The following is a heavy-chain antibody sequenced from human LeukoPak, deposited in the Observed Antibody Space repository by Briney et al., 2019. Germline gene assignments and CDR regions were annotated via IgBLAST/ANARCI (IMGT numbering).Heavy chain of an antibody. CDR3: ARQSDS. CDR2: INHSGST. CDR1: GGSFSGYY. Sequence: SSETLSLTCAVYGGSFSGYYWSWIRQPPGKGLEWIGEINHSGSTNYNPSLKSRVTISVDTSKNQFSLKLSSVTAADTAVYYCARQSDSWGQGTLVTVSS. D-gene: IGHD3-22*01. J-gene: IGHJ4*02. V-gene: IGHV4-34*01.